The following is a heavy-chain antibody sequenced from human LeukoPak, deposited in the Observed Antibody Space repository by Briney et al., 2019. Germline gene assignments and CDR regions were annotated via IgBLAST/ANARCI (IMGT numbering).Heavy chain of an antibody. Sequence: SETLSLTCTVSGGSISSGGYYWSWIRQHPGKGLEWIGYIYYSGSTYYNPSLKSRVIISVDTSKNQFSLKLSSVTAADTAVYYCARVAGQPDYFDYWGQGTLVTVSS. CDR2: IYYSGST. D-gene: IGHD2-21*01. V-gene: IGHV4-31*03. CDR3: ARVAGQPDYFDY. CDR1: GGSISSGGYY. J-gene: IGHJ4*02.